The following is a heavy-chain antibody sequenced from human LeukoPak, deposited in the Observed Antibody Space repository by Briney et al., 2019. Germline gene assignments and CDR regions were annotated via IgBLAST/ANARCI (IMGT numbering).Heavy chain of an antibody. D-gene: IGHD2-2*01. J-gene: IGHJ4*02. V-gene: IGHV3-23*01. Sequence: GESLRLSCAASGFTFSSYAMSWVRQAPGKGLEWVSAISGSGGSTYYADSVKGRFTISRDNSKNTLYLQLTSLRAEDTAVYYCAKSSLKLRYCSSTSCYFDYWGQGTLVTVPS. CDR2: ISGSGGST. CDR3: AKSSLKLRYCSSTSCYFDY. CDR1: GFTFSSYA.